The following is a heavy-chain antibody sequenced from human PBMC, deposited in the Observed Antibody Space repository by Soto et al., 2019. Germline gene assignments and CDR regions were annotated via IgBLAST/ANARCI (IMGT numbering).Heavy chain of an antibody. V-gene: IGHV2-5*02. D-gene: IGHD3-16*01. CDR3: ARPLGSWGAYYFDY. CDR2: IYWDDDK. J-gene: IGHJ4*02. Sequence: QITLKESGPTLVKPTQTLTLTCTFSGFSLNTYGVGVGWIRQPPGKALEWLALIYWDDDKRYSPSLKSRLTITKDTSKNQVVLTMTNMDPVDTVTYYCARPLGSWGAYYFDYWGQGTLVTVSS. CDR1: GFSLNTYGVG.